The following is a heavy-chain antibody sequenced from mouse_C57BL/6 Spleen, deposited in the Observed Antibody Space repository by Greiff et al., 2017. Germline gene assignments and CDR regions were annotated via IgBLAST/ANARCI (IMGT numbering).Heavy chain of an antibody. CDR1: GFTFSDYG. CDR3: ARTYYYGSSSFAY. CDR2: ISSGSSTI. J-gene: IGHJ3*01. D-gene: IGHD1-1*01. Sequence: VKLMESGGGLVKPGGSLKLSCAASGFTFSDYGMHWVRQAPEKGLEWVAYISSGSSTIYYADTVKGRFTISRDNAKNTLFLQMTSLRSEDTAMYYCARTYYYGSSSFAYWGQGTLVTVSA. V-gene: IGHV5-17*01.